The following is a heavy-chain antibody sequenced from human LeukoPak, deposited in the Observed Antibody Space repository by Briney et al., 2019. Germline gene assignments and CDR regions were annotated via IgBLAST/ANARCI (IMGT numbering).Heavy chain of an antibody. CDR2: INSDSSTI. CDR3: ARYLRLAPLDF. Sequence: GGSLRLSCAASGFTFSSHSMNWVRQAPGKGLEWVSYINSDSSTIYYADSVKGRFTISRDNARNSLYLQMNSLRAEDTAMYYCARYLRLAPLDFWGPGTLVTVSS. CDR1: GFTFSSHS. J-gene: IGHJ4*02. D-gene: IGHD4-11*01. V-gene: IGHV3-48*01.